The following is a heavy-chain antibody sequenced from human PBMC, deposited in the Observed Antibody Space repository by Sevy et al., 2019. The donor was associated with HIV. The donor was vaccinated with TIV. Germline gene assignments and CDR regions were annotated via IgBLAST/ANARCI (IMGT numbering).Heavy chain of an antibody. V-gene: IGHV4-4*07. CDR2: IYTSGST. D-gene: IGHD2-15*01. J-gene: IGHJ4*02. CDR1: GGSISSYY. CDR3: AADYCSGGSCYSTDY. Sequence: SETLSLTCTVSGGSISSYYWSWIRQPAGKGLEWIGRIYTSGSTNYNPSLKSRVTMSVDTSKNQFSLKLSSVTAADTVVYYCAADYCSGGSCYSTDYWGQGTLVTVSS.